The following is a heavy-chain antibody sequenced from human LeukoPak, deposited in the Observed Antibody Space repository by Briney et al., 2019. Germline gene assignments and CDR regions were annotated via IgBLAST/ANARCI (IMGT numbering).Heavy chain of an antibody. D-gene: IGHD2-21*02. CDR2: INHSGST. CDR1: GGSFSGYY. V-gene: IGHV4-34*01. J-gene: IGHJ5*02. Sequence: PSEILSLTCAVYGGSFSGYYWSWIRQPPGKGLEWIGEINHSGSTNYNPSLKSRVTISVDTSKNQFSLKLSSVTAADTAVYYCASQLCGGDCSIVFTWFDPWGQGTLVTVSS. CDR3: ASQLCGGDCSIVFTWFDP.